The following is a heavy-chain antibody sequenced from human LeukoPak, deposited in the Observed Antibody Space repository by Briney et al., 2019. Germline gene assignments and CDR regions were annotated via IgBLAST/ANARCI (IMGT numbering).Heavy chain of an antibody. Sequence: SETLSLTCTVSGGSISSYYWSWIRQPPGEGLEGVGYIYYSGSTSYNTSLNSRVTISVDTSTTQSPLKLSSVTAADTAVYYCAREDEYGDNSSLDYWGQGTLVTVSS. CDR3: AREDEYGDNSSLDY. CDR2: IYYSGST. J-gene: IGHJ4*02. CDR1: GGSISSYY. V-gene: IGHV4-59*01. D-gene: IGHD4-23*01.